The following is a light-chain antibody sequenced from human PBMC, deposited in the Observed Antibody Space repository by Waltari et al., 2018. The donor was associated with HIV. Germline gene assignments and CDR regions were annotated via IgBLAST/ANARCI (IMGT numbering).Light chain of an antibody. Sequence: DIQMTQSPSSLSASVGDRVTITCRASQSISSYLNWYQQKPGKAPKLLIYAASSLQSGVPSRFSGSGSGTDCTLTISSLQPEDFATYYCQQSYSTPRTFGQGNKVEIK. CDR2: AAS. CDR3: QQSYSTPRT. CDR1: QSISSY. J-gene: IGKJ1*01. V-gene: IGKV1-39*01.